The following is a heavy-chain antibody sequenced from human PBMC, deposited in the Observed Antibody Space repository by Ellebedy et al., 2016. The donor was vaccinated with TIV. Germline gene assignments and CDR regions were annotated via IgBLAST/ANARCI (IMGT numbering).Heavy chain of an antibody. J-gene: IGHJ3*02. D-gene: IGHD1-26*01. CDR1: KFTFSTYP. CDR3: ARGVVGAPDTFDI. Sequence: GESLKISCAASKFTFSTYPMNWVRQAPGKGLEWVSYISGSSTTIYYADSVKGRFTISRDNAQNSLFLQMNSLRGEDTAVYSCARGVVGAPDTFDIWGQGTMVTVSS. V-gene: IGHV3-48*01. CDR2: ISGSSTTI.